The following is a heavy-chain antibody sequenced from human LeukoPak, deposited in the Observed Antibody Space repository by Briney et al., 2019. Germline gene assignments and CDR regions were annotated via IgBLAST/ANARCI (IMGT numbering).Heavy chain of an antibody. J-gene: IGHJ3*02. Sequence: GSSVKVSCKASGGTFTNYAINWVRQAPGRGRDWMGRIIPILDVTNNAQKFKGRVTITADQSTSTAYMELSSLRSEDTAVYYCARDQDWNYAFDIWGQGTMVTVSS. CDR3: ARDQDWNYAFDI. CDR1: GGTFTNYA. CDR2: IIPILDVT. D-gene: IGHD1-7*01. V-gene: IGHV1-69*04.